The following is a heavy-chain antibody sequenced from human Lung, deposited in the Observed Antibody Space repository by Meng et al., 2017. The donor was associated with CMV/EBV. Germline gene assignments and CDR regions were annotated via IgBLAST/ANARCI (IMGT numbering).Heavy chain of an antibody. D-gene: IGHD5-12*01. CDR1: GFSFSNHV. CDR2: ISGSGGST. CDR3: AKKSGYDLGWYFDL. V-gene: IGHV3-23*01. J-gene: IGHJ2*01. Sequence: GGSLRLSXXXSGFSFSNHVMSWVRQAPGKGLEWVSTISGSGGSTYYADSVKGRFTVSRDNSKNTLNLQMNSLRVEDTAVYYCAKKSGYDLGWYFDLWGRGTXVTASS.